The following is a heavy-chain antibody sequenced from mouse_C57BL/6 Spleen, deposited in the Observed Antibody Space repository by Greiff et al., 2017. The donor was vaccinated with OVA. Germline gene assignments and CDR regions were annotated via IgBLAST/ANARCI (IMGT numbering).Heavy chain of an antibody. J-gene: IGHJ3*01. CDR1: GFTFSSYG. Sequence: EVKVVESGGDLVKPGGSLKLSCAASGFTFSSYGMSWVRQTPDKRLEWVATISSGGSYTYYPDSVKGRFTISRDNAKNTLYLQMSSLKSEDTAMYYCARGSSWFAYWGQGTLVTVSA. CDR3: ARGSSWFAY. V-gene: IGHV5-6*01. CDR2: ISSGGSYT.